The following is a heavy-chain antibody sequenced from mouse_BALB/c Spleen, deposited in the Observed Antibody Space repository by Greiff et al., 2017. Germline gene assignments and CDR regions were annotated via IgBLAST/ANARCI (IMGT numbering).Heavy chain of an antibody. CDR1: GFTFRDFY. Sequence: EVKLMESGGGLVQPGGSLRLSCATSGFTFRDFYMEWVRQPPGKRLEWIAASRNKANDYTTEYSASVKGRFIVSRDTSQSILYLQMNALRAEDTAIYYCARDGGDGYRFAYWGQGTLVTVSA. V-gene: IGHV7-1*02. CDR2: SRNKANDYTT. J-gene: IGHJ3*01. D-gene: IGHD2-3*01. CDR3: ARDGGDGYRFAY.